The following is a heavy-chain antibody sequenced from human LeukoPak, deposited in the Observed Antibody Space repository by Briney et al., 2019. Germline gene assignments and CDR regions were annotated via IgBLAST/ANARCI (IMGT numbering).Heavy chain of an antibody. V-gene: IGHV4-59*01. D-gene: IGHD3-10*01. CDR3: AGSWYYYGSGSYPDY. CDR2: IYYSGST. J-gene: IGHJ4*02. CDR1: GGSISSYY. Sequence: SETLSLTCTVSGGSISSYYWSWIRQPPGKGLEWIGYIYYSGSTNYNPSLKSRVTISVDTSKNQFSLKPSSVTAADTAVYYCAGSWYYYGSGSYPDYWGQGTLVTVSS.